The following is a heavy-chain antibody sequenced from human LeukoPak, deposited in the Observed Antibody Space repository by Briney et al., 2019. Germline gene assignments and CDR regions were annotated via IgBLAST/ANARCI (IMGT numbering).Heavy chain of an antibody. Sequence: SETLSLTCTISGGSVSDYYWSWIRQSPGKGLEWIGYIYHTGSTSYSPSLKSRVTISADTSQNQFSLKLSSVTAADTAVYYCARDRYIYGLTEYYFDYWGQGSLVTVSS. CDR2: IYHTGST. CDR3: ARDRYIYGLTEYYFDY. CDR1: GGSVSDYY. D-gene: IGHD5-18*01. J-gene: IGHJ4*02. V-gene: IGHV4-59*02.